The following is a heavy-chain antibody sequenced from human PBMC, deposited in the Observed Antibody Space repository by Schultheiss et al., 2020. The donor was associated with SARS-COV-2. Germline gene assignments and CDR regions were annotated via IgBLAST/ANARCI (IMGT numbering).Heavy chain of an antibody. CDR2: INHSGGT. D-gene: IGHD4-17*01. CDR3: ARVRATVKGGNYFDY. V-gene: IGHV4-61*01. CDR1: GGSVSSGSDH. Sequence: SQTLSLTCPVSGGSVSSGSDHWSWIRQPPGKGLEWIGEINHSGGTNYNPSLESRVSISVDTSKKQISLRLNSMSAADTAMYYCARVRATVKGGNYFDYWGQGTLVTVSS. J-gene: IGHJ4*02.